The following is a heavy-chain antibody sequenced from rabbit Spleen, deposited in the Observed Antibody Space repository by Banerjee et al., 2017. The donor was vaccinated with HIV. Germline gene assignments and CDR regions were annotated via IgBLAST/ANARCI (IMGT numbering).Heavy chain of an antibody. V-gene: IGHV1S45*01. CDR2: IYVGSGGGT. CDR1: GVSLNDKDV. CDR3: ARDLASVVGWNFNL. J-gene: IGHJ4*01. Sequence: QEQLVESGGGLVKPEGSLTLTCKASGVSLNDKDVMCWVRQAPGKGLEWIACIYVGSGGGTKYASWAKGRFTISRTSSTTVTLQMASLTVADTATYFCARDLASVVGWNFNLWGQGTLVTVS. D-gene: IGHD3-1*01.